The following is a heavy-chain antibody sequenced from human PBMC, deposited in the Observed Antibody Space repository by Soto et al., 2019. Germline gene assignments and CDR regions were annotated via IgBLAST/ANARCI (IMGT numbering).Heavy chain of an antibody. V-gene: IGHV1-69*13. D-gene: IGHD6-13*01. CDR3: AREYVYSSSWKYYFDY. CDR2: IIPIFGTA. CDR1: GGTFSSYA. Sequence: SVKVSCKASGGTFSSYAISWVRQAPGQGLEWMGGIIPIFGTANYAQKFQGRVTITADESTSTAYMELSSLRSEDTAVYYCAREYVYSSSWKYYFDYRGQGTLVTVSS. J-gene: IGHJ4*02.